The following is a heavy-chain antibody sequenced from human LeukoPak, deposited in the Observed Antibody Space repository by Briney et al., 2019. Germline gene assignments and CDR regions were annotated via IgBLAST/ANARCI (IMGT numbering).Heavy chain of an antibody. V-gene: IGHV3-23*01. J-gene: IGHJ3*02. CDR3: ARKRTDAFDI. Sequence: AGGSLRLSCAASGFTFSSYAMSWVRQAPGKGLEWVSAISASGYSTYYADSVKGRFTISRDNSKKTLYLQMNSLRAEDAAVYYCARKRTDAFDIWGQGTMVTVSS. CDR2: ISASGYST. CDR1: GFTFSSYA.